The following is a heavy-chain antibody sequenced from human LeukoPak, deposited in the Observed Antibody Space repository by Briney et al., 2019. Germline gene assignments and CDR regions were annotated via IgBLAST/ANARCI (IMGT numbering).Heavy chain of an antibody. J-gene: IGHJ6*03. V-gene: IGHV4-4*02. CDR2: IYQSGST. CDR1: GGSISSSNW. D-gene: IGHD3-10*01. Sequence: SETLSLTCAVSGGSISSSNWWSWVRQPPGKGLEWIGEIYQSGSTNYNPSLKSRVTISVDKSKNQFSLKLSSVTAADTAVYYCARDRGAGYMSDYYYYMDVWGKGTTVTVSS. CDR3: ARDRGAGYMSDYYYYMDV.